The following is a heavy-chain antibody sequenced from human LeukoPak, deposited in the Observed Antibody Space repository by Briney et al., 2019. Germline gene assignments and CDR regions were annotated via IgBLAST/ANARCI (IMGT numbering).Heavy chain of an antibody. CDR1: GYTFTNYY. J-gene: IGHJ4*02. Sequence: ASVTVSCTASGYTFTNYYIHWVRQAPGQGLEWMGIINPSGGSTTYAQKFQGRVTMTRDTSTSTVYMELSSLRSEDTAVYYCARDRYYGSGSYYELAYWGQGTLVTVSS. D-gene: IGHD3-10*01. V-gene: IGHV1-46*01. CDR2: INPSGGST. CDR3: ARDRYYGSGSYYELAY.